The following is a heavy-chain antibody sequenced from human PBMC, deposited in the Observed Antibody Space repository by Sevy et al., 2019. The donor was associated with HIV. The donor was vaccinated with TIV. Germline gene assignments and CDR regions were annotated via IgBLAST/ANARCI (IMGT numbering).Heavy chain of an antibody. V-gene: IGHV3-23*01. D-gene: IGHD2-8*01. Sequence: GGSLRLSCAASGFDLYDYSMSWIRQAPGKGLEWVATLSFGCGKINYADSVKGRFTISRDNSKNSFYLQMDNLRVEDTALYYCAREGCTRPHDYWGQGTRVTVSS. J-gene: IGHJ4*02. CDR1: GFDLYDYS. CDR3: AREGCTRPHDY. CDR2: LSFGCGKI.